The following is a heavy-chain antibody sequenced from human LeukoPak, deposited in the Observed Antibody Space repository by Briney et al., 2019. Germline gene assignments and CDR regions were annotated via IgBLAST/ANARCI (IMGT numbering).Heavy chain of an antibody. V-gene: IGHV4-4*02. CDR2: IYHSGST. CDR1: GGSISSSNW. J-gene: IGHJ4*02. CDR3: ARVPTVTFFDY. Sequence: SETLSLTCAVSGGSISSSNWWSWVRQPPGKGLEWIGEIYHSGSTNYNPSLKSRVTISVDASKNQFSLKLSSVTAADTAVYYCARVPTVTFFDYWGQGSLVTVSS. D-gene: IGHD4-17*01.